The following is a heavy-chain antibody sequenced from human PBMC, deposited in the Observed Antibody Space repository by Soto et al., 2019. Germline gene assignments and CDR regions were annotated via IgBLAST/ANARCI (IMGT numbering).Heavy chain of an antibody. CDR3: AGLRGYAGSPIDY. V-gene: IGHV4-59*01. Sequence: SETLSLTCTVSGGSIISGYWSWIRQPPGKGLEWIGYISYSGNTNYNPSLKSRVTMSVDTPKNQFSLRLSSVTTADTAVYYCAGLRGYAGSPIDYWAQGTLVPVSS. CDR2: ISYSGNT. J-gene: IGHJ4*02. CDR1: GGSIISGY. D-gene: IGHD2-15*01.